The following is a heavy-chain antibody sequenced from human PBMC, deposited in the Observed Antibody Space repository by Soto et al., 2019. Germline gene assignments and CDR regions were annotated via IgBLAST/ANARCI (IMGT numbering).Heavy chain of an antibody. J-gene: IGHJ5*02. CDR3: AKSGDSSGYYYVKYNWFDP. CDR1: GFTFRSYA. D-gene: IGHD3-22*01. CDR2: TSGSGGST. Sequence: GGSLRLSCAASGFTFRSYAMSWVRQAPGKGLEWVSATSGSGGSTYYADSVKGRFTISRDNSKNTLFLQMNSLRAEDTALYYCAKSGDSSGYYYVKYNWFDPWGQGTLVTVSS. V-gene: IGHV3-23*01.